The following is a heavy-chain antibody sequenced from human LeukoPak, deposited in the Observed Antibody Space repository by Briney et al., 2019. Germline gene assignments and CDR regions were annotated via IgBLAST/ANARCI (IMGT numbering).Heavy chain of an antibody. CDR2: ISSSSSYI. V-gene: IGHV3-21*01. J-gene: IGHJ4*02. CDR3: ARDRVATDLFDY. CDR1: GFIFSSYS. Sequence: GGSLRLSCAASGFIFSSYSMNWVRQAPGKGLEWVSSISSSSSYIYYADSVKGRFTISRDNAKNSLYLQMNSLRAEDTAVYYCARDRVATDLFDYWGQGTLVTVSS.